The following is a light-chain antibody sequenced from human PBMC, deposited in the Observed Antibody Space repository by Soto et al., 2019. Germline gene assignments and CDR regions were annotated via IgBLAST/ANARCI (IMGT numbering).Light chain of an antibody. V-gene: IGKV1-5*01. CDR3: QQYETFSGT. CDR1: QSISTW. J-gene: IGKJ1*01. Sequence: DIQMTHSPSTLSASVGDRVTITCRASQSISTWLAWYQQKPGKAPKVLIYDASSLESGVPSRFSGSGSGTEFTLTISSLQPDDFATYYCQQYETFSGTFGPGTKVDIK. CDR2: DAS.